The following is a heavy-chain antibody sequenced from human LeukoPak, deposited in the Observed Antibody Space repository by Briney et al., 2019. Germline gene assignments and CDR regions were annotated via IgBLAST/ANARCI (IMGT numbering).Heavy chain of an antibody. CDR2: IWYDGSNK. CDR3: ARDYGSGIDC. Sequence: PGGSLRLSCAASGLTFSSYGMYWVRQAPGKGLEWVALIWYDGSNKYYADSVKGRFTISRDNSRNTLYLQMNSLRAEDTALYYCARDYGSGIDCWGQGTLVTVSS. D-gene: IGHD3-10*01. J-gene: IGHJ4*02. CDR1: GLTFSSYG. V-gene: IGHV3-33*01.